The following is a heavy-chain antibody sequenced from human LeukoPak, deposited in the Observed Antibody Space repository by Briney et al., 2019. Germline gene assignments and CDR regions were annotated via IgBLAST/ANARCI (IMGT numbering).Heavy chain of an antibody. V-gene: IGHV1-8*01. D-gene: IGHD5-24*01. CDR1: GYTFTSYD. Sequence: ASVKVSCKASGYTFTSYDINWVRQATGQGLEWMGWMNPNSGNTGYAQKFQGRVTMTRNTSISTAYMELSSLRSEDTAVYYCARQESPSPYYYYYMDVWGKGTTVTVSS. CDR2: MNPNSGNT. CDR3: ARQESPSPYYYYYMDV. J-gene: IGHJ6*03.